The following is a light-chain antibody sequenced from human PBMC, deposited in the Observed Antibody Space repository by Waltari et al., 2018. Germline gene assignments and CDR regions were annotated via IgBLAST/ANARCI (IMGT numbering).Light chain of an antibody. Sequence: QSALTPPPSASGSAGQSVTISCTGTTTDPRNFKSAPWFQQPPGKAPKLIRYEVDRRPSGVPGRFSGSKSGDAASLPVSGLQAEDEGIYFCSSWTDSSRTGKLSFGGGTKLTVL. J-gene: IGLJ2*01. V-gene: IGLV2-8*01. CDR3: SSWTDSSRTGKLS. CDR2: EVD. CDR1: TTDPRNFKS.